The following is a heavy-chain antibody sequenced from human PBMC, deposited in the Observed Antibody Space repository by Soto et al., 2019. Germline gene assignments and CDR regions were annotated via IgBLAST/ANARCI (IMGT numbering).Heavy chain of an antibody. D-gene: IGHD2-2*02. V-gene: IGHV3-33*01. CDR1: GFTFSSYG. CDR3: ARVHYPLGYCSSTSCYTPSAYFDY. Sequence: GGSLRLSCAASGFTFSSYGMHWVRQAPGKGLEWVAVIWYDGSNKYYADSVKGRFTISRDNSKNTLYLQMNSLRAEDTAVYYCARVHYPLGYCSSTSCYTPSAYFDYWGQGTLVTSPQ. CDR2: IWYDGSNK. J-gene: IGHJ4*02.